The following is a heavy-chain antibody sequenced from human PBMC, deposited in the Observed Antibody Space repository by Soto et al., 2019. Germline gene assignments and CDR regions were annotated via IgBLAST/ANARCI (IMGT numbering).Heavy chain of an antibody. V-gene: IGHV4-4*03. CDR2: IYHSGST. CDR1: GGTISSSNW. D-gene: IGHD2-15*01. CDR3: ARGRVYGSPTLHLYYYYGMDV. Sequence: PETLSLTCAVSGGTISSSNWWSWVRQLPGKELEWIGEIYHSGSTNYNTSLKSRVTISVDKSKNQFSLKLSSVTAADTAVYYCARGRVYGSPTLHLYYYYGMDVWGQVTTVT. J-gene: IGHJ6*02.